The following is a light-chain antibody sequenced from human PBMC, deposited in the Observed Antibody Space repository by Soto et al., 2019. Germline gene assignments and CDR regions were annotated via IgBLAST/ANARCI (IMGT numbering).Light chain of an antibody. Sequence: QAVVTQPASVSGSPGQSITISCTGTSSDVGGYNHVSWYQQHPGKAPKLIIYEVRNRPSGVSNRLSGSKSGNTASLTISGLQADDEADYYCQSYDINDHEVFGGGTKVTVL. CDR2: EVR. V-gene: IGLV2-14*01. CDR3: QSYDINDHEV. J-gene: IGLJ3*02. CDR1: SSDVGGYNH.